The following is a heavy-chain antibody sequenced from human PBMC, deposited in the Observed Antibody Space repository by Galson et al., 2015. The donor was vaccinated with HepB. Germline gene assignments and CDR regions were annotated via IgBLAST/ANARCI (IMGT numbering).Heavy chain of an antibody. V-gene: IGHV3-48*03. CDR3: AREAVGFDY. J-gene: IGHJ4*01. CDR2: ISSSGSTI. D-gene: IGHD6-19*01. Sequence: LRLSCAASGFTFSSYEMNWVRQAPGKGLEWVSYISSSGSTIYYADSVKGRFTISRDNAKNSLYLQMNSLRAEDTAVYYCAREAVGFDYWGQGTLVTVSS. CDR1: GFTFSSYE.